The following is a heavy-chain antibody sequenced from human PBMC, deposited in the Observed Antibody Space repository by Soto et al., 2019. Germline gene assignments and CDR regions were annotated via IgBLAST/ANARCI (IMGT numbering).Heavy chain of an antibody. D-gene: IGHD2-2*01. CDR1: RFTFSSYG. V-gene: IGHV3-30*18. Sequence: QVQLVESGGGVVQPGRSLRLSCIASRFTFSSYGMHWVRQAPGQGLEWLAGISYDGNKKYYANSVKGRFTISRDNPQKTVVLLINSLTPEDTAGYFWGKDVEDCITNRCYSGEHGMDVWGQGTTVTVFS. CDR3: GKDVEDCITNRCYSGEHGMDV. J-gene: IGHJ6*02. CDR2: ISYDGNKK.